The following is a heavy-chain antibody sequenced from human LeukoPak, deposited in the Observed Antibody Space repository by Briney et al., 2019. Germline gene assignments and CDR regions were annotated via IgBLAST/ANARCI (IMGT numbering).Heavy chain of an antibody. CDR2: INTNTGNP. Sequence: GASVKVSCKASGYTFTSYAMNWVRQAPGQGLEWMGWINTNTGNPTYAQGFTGRFVFSLDTSVSTAYLQISSLKAEDTAVYYCARSPTYYDILTGYYNFDLVDYWGQRTLVTVSS. CDR1: GYTFTSYA. CDR3: ARSPTYYDILTGYYNFDLVDY. J-gene: IGHJ4*02. V-gene: IGHV7-4-1*02. D-gene: IGHD3-9*01.